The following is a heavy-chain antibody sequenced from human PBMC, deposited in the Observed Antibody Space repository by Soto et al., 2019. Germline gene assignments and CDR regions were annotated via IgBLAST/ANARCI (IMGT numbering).Heavy chain of an antibody. V-gene: IGHV1-3*01. J-gene: IGHJ2*01. CDR2: INAGNGNT. CDR3: ARGGSLYWYFDL. Sequence: QVQLVQSGAEVKKPGASVKVSCKASGYTFTSYAMHWVRQAPGQRLEWMGWINAGNGNTKYSQKFQGXVXXXRXPSASTAYMELSSLRSEDTAVYYCARGGSLYWYFDLWGRGTLVTVSS. D-gene: IGHD1-26*01. CDR1: GYTFTSYA.